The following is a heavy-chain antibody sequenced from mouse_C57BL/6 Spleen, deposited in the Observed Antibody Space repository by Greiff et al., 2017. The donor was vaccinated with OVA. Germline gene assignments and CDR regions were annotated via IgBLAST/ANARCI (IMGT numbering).Heavy chain of an antibody. V-gene: IGHV5-4*01. J-gene: IGHJ2*01. D-gene: IGHD2-2*01. CDR3: ARDQGLLGYDPYYFDY. CDR2: ISDGGSYT. CDR1: GFTFSSYA. Sequence: DVKLVESGGGLVKPGGSLKLSCAASGFTFSSYAMSWVRQTPEKRLEWVATISDGGSYTYYPDTVKGRFTISRDNAKNNLYLQMSHLKSEDTAMYYCARDQGLLGYDPYYFDYWGQGTTLTVSS.